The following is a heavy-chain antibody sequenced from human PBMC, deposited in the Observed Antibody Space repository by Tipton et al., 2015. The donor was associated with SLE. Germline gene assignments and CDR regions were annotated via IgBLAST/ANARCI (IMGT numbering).Heavy chain of an antibody. V-gene: IGHV3-7*01. J-gene: IGHJ4*02. CDR2: INQDGGEK. Sequence: QLVQSGGGLVQPGGSLRLSCAASGFTVSSNYMSWVRQAPGKGLEWVANINQDGGEKYYVDSVKGRFTISRDNAKNSLYLQMNSLRAEDTAVYFCAREASRTYSLNYWGQGTLVTVSS. D-gene: IGHD2-15*01. CDR3: AREASRTYSLNY. CDR1: GFTVSSNY.